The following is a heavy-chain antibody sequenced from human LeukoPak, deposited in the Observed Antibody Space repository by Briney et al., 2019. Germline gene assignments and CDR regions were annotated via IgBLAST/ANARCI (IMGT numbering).Heavy chain of an antibody. CDR3: AKSPPMVRGVLGPYFDY. CDR2: IKQDGSEI. Sequence: GGSLRLSCAAPGFTFSNYWMGWIRQAPGKGLEWVANIKQDGSEIYYVDSVKGRFTISRDNSKNMLYLQMNSLRAEDTAVYYCAKSPPMVRGVLGPYFDYWGQGTLVTVSS. CDR1: GFTFSNYW. V-gene: IGHV3-7*03. J-gene: IGHJ4*02. D-gene: IGHD3-10*01.